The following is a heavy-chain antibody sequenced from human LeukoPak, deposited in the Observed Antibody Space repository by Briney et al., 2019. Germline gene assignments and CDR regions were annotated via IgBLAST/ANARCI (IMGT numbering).Heavy chain of an antibody. Sequence: SETLSLTCAVSGSSVSSAYRWGWIRQPPGRGLEWIGSIHHSGRASYNPSLKSRVTIAVDTSKNQFSLKLNSVTAADTAVYYCARQRHDVFVFDYWGQGTLVTVSS. CDR3: ARQRHDVFVFDY. CDR1: GSSVSSAYR. CDR2: IHHSGRA. V-gene: IGHV4-38-2*01. J-gene: IGHJ4*02. D-gene: IGHD1-1*01.